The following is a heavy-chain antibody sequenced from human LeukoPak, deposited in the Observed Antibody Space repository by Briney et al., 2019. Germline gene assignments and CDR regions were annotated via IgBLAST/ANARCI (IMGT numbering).Heavy chain of an antibody. J-gene: IGHJ3*02. D-gene: IGHD6-19*01. V-gene: IGHV1-69*05. CDR2: IIPIFGTA. CDR1: GGTFSIYV. Sequence: SVKVSCKASGGTFSIYVISWVRQAPGQGLEWMGGIIPIFGTANYAQKFQGRVTITTDESTSTAYMELSSLRSEDTAVYYCARSVEAVAILGDAFDIWGQGTMVTVSS. CDR3: ARSVEAVAILGDAFDI.